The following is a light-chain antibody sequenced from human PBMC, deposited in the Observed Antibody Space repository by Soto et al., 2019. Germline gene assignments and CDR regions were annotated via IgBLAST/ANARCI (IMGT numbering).Light chain of an antibody. CDR2: GAS. Sequence: DIVLTPSPVTLSLSPAYRSTLSCMASQCVSSKYLAWYQQKPGQAPRLLIYGASNRATGIPDRFSGSGSGTDFTLTISRLEPEDFAVYYCQQYGSSGTFGQGTKVDIK. J-gene: IGKJ1*01. CDR3: QQYGSSGT. CDR1: QCVSSKY. V-gene: IGKV3-20*01.